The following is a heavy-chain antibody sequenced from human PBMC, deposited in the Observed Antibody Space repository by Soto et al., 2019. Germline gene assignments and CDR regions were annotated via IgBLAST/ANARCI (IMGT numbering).Heavy chain of an antibody. J-gene: IGHJ3*02. CDR1: GFTFSSHA. CDR3: AKATATGGGAFDI. CDR2: ISYDGSTI. Sequence: PGGSLSLSCAASGFTFSSHAMHWVRPAPGKGLGWVAIISYDGSTIFYGDSVKGRFTISRDNSKNTLFLQMNSLTAGDTAVYYCAKATATGGGAFDICGQGTMVTVSS. V-gene: IGHV3-30-3*01. D-gene: IGHD2-8*02.